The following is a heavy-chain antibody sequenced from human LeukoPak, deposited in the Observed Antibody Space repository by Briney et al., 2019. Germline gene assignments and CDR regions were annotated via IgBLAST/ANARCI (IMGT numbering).Heavy chain of an antibody. Sequence: GGSLRLSYAASGLTVTKNYWSGVRQPPGKGPEWISLIYSNGDTRYADSVKGRVTFSRDNFKNTLYLQMNSLRGQDTAVYFCSYGDYPLSYWGQGTLVSVSS. CDR2: IYSNGDT. V-gene: IGHV3-66*01. D-gene: IGHD4-17*01. CDR1: GLTVTKNY. J-gene: IGHJ4*02. CDR3: SYGDYPLSY.